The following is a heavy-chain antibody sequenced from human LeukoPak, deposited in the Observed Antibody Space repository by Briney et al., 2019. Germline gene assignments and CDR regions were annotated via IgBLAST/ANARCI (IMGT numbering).Heavy chain of an antibody. CDR2: ISSSGSTI. CDR1: GFTFSSYE. Sequence: GGSLRLSCPASGFTFSSYEMNWVRQAPGKGLEWVSYISSSGSTIYYADSVKGRFTISRDNAKNSLYLQMNSLRAEDTAVYYCATSTLILRLIFDYWGQGTLVTVSS. V-gene: IGHV3-48*03. J-gene: IGHJ4*02. CDR3: ATSTLILRLIFDY. D-gene: IGHD4-17*01.